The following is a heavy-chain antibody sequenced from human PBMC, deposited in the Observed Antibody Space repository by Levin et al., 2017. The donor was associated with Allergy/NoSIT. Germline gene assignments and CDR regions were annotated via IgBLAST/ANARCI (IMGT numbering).Heavy chain of an antibody. V-gene: IGHV4-34*01. Sequence: PSQTLSLTCAVYGGSFSNYYWTWIRQPPGKGLEYIGETKHGGSTNYNPSLKSRITISLDTSKNQFSLKLSSVTAADTAVYYCAREMEPTGSNDAFDIWGQGTMVTVSS. CDR1: GGSFSNYY. D-gene: IGHD1-1*01. CDR2: TKHGGST. CDR3: AREMEPTGSNDAFDI. J-gene: IGHJ3*02.